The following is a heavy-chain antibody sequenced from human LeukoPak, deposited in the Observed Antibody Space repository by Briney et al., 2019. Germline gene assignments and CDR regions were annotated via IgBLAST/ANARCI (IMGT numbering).Heavy chain of an antibody. CDR3: ARDGGYCSSTSCDRGDAFDI. CDR1: GGSISSSSYY. D-gene: IGHD2-2*01. V-gene: IGHV4-39*07. Sequence: SETLSLTCTVSGGSISSSSYYWGWIRQPPGKGLEWIGSIYYSGSTYYNPSLKSRVTKSVDTSKNQFSLKLSSVTAADTAVYYCARDGGYCSSTSCDRGDAFDIWGQGTMVTVSS. CDR2: IYYSGST. J-gene: IGHJ3*02.